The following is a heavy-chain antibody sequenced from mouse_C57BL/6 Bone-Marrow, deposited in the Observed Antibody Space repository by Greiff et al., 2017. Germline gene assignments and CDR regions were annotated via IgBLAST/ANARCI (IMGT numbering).Heavy chain of an antibody. V-gene: IGHV14-2*01. CDR2: IDPEDGET. Sequence: EVQLQESGAELVKPGASVKLSCTASGFNIKDYYMHWVKQRTEQGLEWIGRIDPEDGETKYAPKFKGKATITVDTSSNTAYLQLSSLTSEDTAVYYCARIPPYYYGSSYWYFDVWGTGTTVTVSS. D-gene: IGHD1-1*01. CDR3: ARIPPYYYGSSYWYFDV. CDR1: GFNIKDYY. J-gene: IGHJ1*03.